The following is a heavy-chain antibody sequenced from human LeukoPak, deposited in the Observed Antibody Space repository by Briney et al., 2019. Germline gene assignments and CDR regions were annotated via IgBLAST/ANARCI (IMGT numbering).Heavy chain of an antibody. CDR2: ISGSGGST. V-gene: IGHV3-23*01. CDR1: GFTFSSYA. Sequence: GGSLRLSCAASGFTFSSYAMSWVRQAPGKGLEWVSAISGSGGSTYYADSVKGRFTISRDNCKNTLYLQMNSLRAEDTAVYYCAKAPGYSGYAPRGYWGQGTLVTVSS. D-gene: IGHD5-12*01. J-gene: IGHJ4*02. CDR3: AKAPGYSGYAPRGY.